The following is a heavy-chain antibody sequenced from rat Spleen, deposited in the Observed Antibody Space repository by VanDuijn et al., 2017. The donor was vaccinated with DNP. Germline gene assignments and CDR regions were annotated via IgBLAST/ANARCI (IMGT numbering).Heavy chain of an antibody. D-gene: IGHD1-10*01. CDR3: ARGENNYIYWYFDF. Sequence: EVQLVESGGGLVQPGRSLKLSCAASGFTFSDYAMAWVRQAPKKGLEWVAAISYDGRSAYYRDSVKGRFTISRDNAKNTQYLQMDSLRSEDTATYYCARGENNYIYWYFDFWGPGTMVTVSS. J-gene: IGHJ1*01. CDR2: ISYDGRSA. CDR1: GFTFSDYA. V-gene: IGHV5-17*01.